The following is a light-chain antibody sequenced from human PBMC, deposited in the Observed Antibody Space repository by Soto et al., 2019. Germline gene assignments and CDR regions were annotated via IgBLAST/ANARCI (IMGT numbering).Light chain of an antibody. CDR3: AAWDDSLSGGV. J-gene: IGLJ3*02. CDR1: SSNIGSNY. V-gene: IGLV1-47*02. Sequence: QSVLTQPPSASGTPGQRVTISCSGSSSNIGSNYVYWYQQLPGTAPKLLIYSNNQRPSGVPDRFSGSKSGTSASLAISGLRSEDEADYCCAAWDDSLSGGVFGGGTKVTVL. CDR2: SNN.